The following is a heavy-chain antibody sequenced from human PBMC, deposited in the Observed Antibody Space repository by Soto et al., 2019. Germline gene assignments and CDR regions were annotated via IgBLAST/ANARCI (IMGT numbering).Heavy chain of an antibody. D-gene: IGHD6-6*01. CDR1: GGSFSGYY. CDR3: ARTSRFDY. J-gene: IGHJ4*02. V-gene: IGHV4-34*12. Sequence: SETLSLTCAVYGGSFSGYYWSWVRQPPGKGLEWIGEIIHTGSTNYNPSLKSRVTMSVDTSKNQFSLKLSSVTAADTAVYYCARTSRFDYWDQGTMVTVS. CDR2: IIHTGST.